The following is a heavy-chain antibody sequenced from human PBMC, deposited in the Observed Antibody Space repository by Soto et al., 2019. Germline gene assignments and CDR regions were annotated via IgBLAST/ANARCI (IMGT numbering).Heavy chain of an antibody. D-gene: IGHD4-17*01. J-gene: IGHJ4*02. V-gene: IGHV3-21*01. CDR2: ISSSSSYI. Sequence: EVQLVESGGGLVKPGGSLRLSCAASGFTFSSYSMNWVRQAPGKGLEWVTSISSSSSYIYYADSVKGRFTISRDNAKNSLYLQMNSLRAEDTAVYYCARDLTTVTTFGVFDYWGQGTLVTVSS. CDR3: ARDLTTVTTFGVFDY. CDR1: GFTFSSYS.